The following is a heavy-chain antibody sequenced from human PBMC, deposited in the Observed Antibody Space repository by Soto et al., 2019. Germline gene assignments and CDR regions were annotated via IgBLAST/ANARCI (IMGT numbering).Heavy chain of an antibody. Sequence: PSETLSLSCPVYGGSFSGYYWSWIRQPPGKGLEWIGEINHSGSTNYNPSLKSRVTISVDTSKNQLSLKLSSVTAADTAVYYCARLRVLLWFGELLYWFDPWGQGTLVTVSS. CDR2: INHSGST. CDR3: ARLRVLLWFGELLYWFDP. CDR1: GGSFSGYY. V-gene: IGHV4-34*01. J-gene: IGHJ5*02. D-gene: IGHD3-10*01.